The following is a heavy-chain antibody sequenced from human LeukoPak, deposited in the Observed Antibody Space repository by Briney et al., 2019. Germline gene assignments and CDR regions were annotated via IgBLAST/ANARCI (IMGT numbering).Heavy chain of an antibody. V-gene: IGHV3-7*01. J-gene: IGHJ4*02. CDR2: IKQDGSEK. Sequence: GGSLRLSCAASGFTFSGYWVSWVRQAPGKGLEWVANIKQDGSEKYYVDSVKGRFTISRDNTKNSLYLQMNSLRAEDTAVYYCARGSYYYGSGSYLPVDYWGQGTLVTVSS. CDR3: ARGSYYYGSGSYLPVDY. CDR1: GFTFSGYW. D-gene: IGHD3-10*01.